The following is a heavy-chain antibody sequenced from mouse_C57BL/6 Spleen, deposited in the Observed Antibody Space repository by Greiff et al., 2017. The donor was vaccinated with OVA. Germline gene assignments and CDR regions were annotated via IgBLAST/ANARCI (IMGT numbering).Heavy chain of an antibody. V-gene: IGHV1-19*01. D-gene: IGHD1-1*01. Sequence: VHVKQSGPVLVKPGASVKMSCKASGYTFTDYYMNWVKQSHGKSLEWIGVINPYNGGTSYNQKFKGKATLTVDKSSSTAYMELNSLTSEDSAVYYCAREGSSYDYWGQGTLVTVSA. J-gene: IGHJ3*01. CDR1: GYTFTDYY. CDR2: INPYNGGT. CDR3: AREGSSYDY.